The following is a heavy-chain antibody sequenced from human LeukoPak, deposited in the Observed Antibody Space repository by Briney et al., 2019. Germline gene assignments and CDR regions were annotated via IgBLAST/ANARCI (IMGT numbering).Heavy chain of an antibody. V-gene: IGHV4-31*03. CDR1: GASIGSSGYY. J-gene: IGHJ3*02. D-gene: IGHD3-22*01. Sequence: PSETLSLTCTVSGASIGSSGYYWSWIRQHPGKGLEWIGYIYYSGSTYYNPSLESRVTISVDTSKNQFSLKLSSVTAADTAVYYCARDWDYYDRSGYRDPFGIWGQGTMVTVSS. CDR2: IYYSGST. CDR3: ARDWDYYDRSGYRDPFGI.